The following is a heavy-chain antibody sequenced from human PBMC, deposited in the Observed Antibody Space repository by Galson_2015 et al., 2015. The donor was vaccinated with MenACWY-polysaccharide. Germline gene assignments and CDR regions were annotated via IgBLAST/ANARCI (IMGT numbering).Heavy chain of an antibody. Sequence: SLRLSCAASGYRFGSYGIHWVRQAPGRGLEWVAVIWYDGSEYYYGDSVEGRFTISRDNSKNMAYLQMNSLRAEDTALYYCARLQSKYLDVWGKGTTVTVSS. D-gene: IGHD4-11*01. CDR3: ARLQSKYLDV. CDR1: GYRFGSYG. CDR2: IWYDGSEY. J-gene: IGHJ6*04. V-gene: IGHV3-33*01.